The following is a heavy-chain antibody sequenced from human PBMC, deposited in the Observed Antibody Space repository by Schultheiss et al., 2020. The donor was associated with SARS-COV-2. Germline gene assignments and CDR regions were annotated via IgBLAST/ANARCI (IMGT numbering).Heavy chain of an antibody. CDR1: GGSISSYY. CDR3: ARRGIVVVPADYYFDY. D-gene: IGHD2-2*01. J-gene: IGHJ4*02. V-gene: IGHV4-59*05. Sequence: SETLSLTCTVSGGSISSYYWSWIRQPPGKGLEWIGSIYYSGSTYYNPSLKSRVTISVDTSKNQFSLKLSSVTAADTAVYYCARRGIVVVPADYYFDYWGQGTLVTVSS. CDR2: IYYSGST.